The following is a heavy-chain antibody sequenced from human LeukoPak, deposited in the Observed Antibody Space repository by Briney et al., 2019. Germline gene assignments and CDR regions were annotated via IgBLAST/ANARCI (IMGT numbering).Heavy chain of an antibody. J-gene: IGHJ3*02. CDR3: AKLCSSTSCYRSGDAFDI. Sequence: GGSLRLSCAASGFTFSSYGMHWVRQAPGKGLEWVAVIWYDGSNKYYADSVKGRFTISRDNSKNTLYLQMNSLRAEDTAVYYCAKLCSSTSCYRSGDAFDIWGQGTMVTVSS. V-gene: IGHV3-33*06. CDR2: IWYDGSNK. CDR1: GFTFSSYG. D-gene: IGHD2-2*01.